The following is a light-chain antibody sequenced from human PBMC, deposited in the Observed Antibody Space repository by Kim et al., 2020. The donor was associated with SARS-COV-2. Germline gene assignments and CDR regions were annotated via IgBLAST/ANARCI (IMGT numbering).Light chain of an antibody. CDR2: KDS. CDR3: QSADSSGTYRIWV. J-gene: IGLJ3*02. CDR1: ALPKQY. V-gene: IGLV3-25*03. Sequence: SYELTQPPSVSVSPGQTARITCSGDALPKQYAYWYQQKPGQAPVLVIYKDSERPSGIPERFSGSSSGTTVTLTISGVQAEDEADYYCQSADSSGTYRIWVFGGGTQLTVL.